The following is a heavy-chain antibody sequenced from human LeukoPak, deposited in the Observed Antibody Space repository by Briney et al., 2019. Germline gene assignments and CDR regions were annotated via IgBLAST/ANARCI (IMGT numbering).Heavy chain of an antibody. Sequence: GASVKVSCKASGYTFTSYYMHWVRQAPGQGLGWMGIINPSGGSTSYAQKFQGRVTMTRDMSTSTVYMELSSLRSEDTAVYYCARDPGLPGRYYYYMDVWGKGTTVTVSS. CDR3: ARDPGLPGRYYYYMDV. J-gene: IGHJ6*03. CDR1: GYTFTSYY. D-gene: IGHD2-2*01. V-gene: IGHV1-46*01. CDR2: INPSGGST.